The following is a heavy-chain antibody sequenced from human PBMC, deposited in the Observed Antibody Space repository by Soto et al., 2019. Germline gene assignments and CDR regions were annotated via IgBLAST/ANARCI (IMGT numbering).Heavy chain of an antibody. D-gene: IGHD6-6*01. J-gene: IGHJ6*03. CDR1: GFTLSGYA. V-gene: IGHV3-64*01. CDR3: ARRARPDFYYMDV. Sequence: PGGSLRLSCAASGFTLSGYAMDWVRQAPGKGLEYVSGISSNGVGTYYANSVQGRFTISRDNFKNTVYLQMGSLRPEDMAVYYCARRARPDFYYMDVWDKGTTVTVSS. CDR2: ISSNGVGT.